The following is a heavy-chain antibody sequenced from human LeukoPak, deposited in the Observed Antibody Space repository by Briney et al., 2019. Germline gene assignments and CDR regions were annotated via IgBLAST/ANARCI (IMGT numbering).Heavy chain of an antibody. D-gene: IGHD3-10*01. V-gene: IGHV3-74*01. CDR1: GFTFSSYN. CDR2: INSDGGTT. Sequence: PGGSLRLSCAASGFTFSSYNMNWVRQAPGKGLVWVSGINSDGGTTTYADSVKGRFTISRDNAKNTLYLQMNNLRAEDTAIYYCATDYYVSGSYYRLFYWGQGTLVTVSS. CDR3: ATDYYVSGSYYRLFY. J-gene: IGHJ4*02.